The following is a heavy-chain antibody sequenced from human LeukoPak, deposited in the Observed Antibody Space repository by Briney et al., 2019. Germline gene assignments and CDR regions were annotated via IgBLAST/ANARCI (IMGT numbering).Heavy chain of an antibody. CDR2: IYYTGST. CDR1: GGSITYYY. Sequence: SETLSLTCTVSGGSITYYYWSWIRQPPGKGLEWIGYIYYTGSTNYNPSLKSRVTIPVDTSKNQVSLKLSSVTAADTAVYYCARGAPFDYRGQGTLVTVSS. CDR3: ARGAPFDY. J-gene: IGHJ4*02. V-gene: IGHV4-59*01.